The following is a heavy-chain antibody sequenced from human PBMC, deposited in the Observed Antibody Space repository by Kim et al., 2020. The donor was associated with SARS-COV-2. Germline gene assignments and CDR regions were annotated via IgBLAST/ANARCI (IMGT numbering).Heavy chain of an antibody. Sequence: ASVKVSCKASGYTFTSYAMNWVRQAPGQGLEWMGAINPGGDFTRYAQNFQGRITMTSDTSTSTVYMEVSSLRSEDTAVYYCSREPGNTFYFDRWGQGTLVTVSS. CDR3: SREPGNTFYFDR. J-gene: IGHJ4*02. V-gene: IGHV1-46*03. CDR1: GYTFTSYA. CDR2: INPGGDFT.